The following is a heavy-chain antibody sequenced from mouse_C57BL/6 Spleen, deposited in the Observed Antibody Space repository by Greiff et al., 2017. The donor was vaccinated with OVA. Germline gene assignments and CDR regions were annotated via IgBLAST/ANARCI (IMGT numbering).Heavy chain of an antibody. J-gene: IGHJ4*01. CDR1: GYTFTSYW. V-gene: IGHV1-7*01. D-gene: IGHD4-1*01. CDR3: ARSPNWDVRAMDY. CDR2: INPSSGYT. Sequence: VKVVESGAELAKPGASVKLSCKASGYTFTSYWMHWVKQRPGQGLEWIGYINPSSGYTKYNQKFKDKATLTADKSSSTAYMQLSSLTYEDSAVYYCARSPNWDVRAMDYWGQGTSVTVSS.